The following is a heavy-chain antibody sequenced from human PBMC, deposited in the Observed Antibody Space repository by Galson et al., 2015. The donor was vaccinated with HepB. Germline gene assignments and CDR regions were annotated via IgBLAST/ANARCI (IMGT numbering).Heavy chain of an antibody. Sequence: SGAEVKKPGESLRISCKGSGYSFTSYWISWVRQMPGKGLEWMGRIDPSDSYTNYSPSFQGHVTISADKSISTAYLQWSSLKASDTAMYYCARHGIRYSYGYRGSWFDPWGQGTLVTVSS. CDR3: ARHGIRYSYGYRGSWFDP. V-gene: IGHV5-10-1*01. CDR2: IDPSDSYT. D-gene: IGHD5-18*01. CDR1: GYSFTSYW. J-gene: IGHJ5*02.